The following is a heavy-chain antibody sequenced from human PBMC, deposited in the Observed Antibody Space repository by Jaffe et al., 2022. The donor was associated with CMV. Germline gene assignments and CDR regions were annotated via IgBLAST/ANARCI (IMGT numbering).Heavy chain of an antibody. Sequence: QLQLQESGPGLVKPSETLSLTCTVSGGSISSSSYYWGWIRQPPGKGLEWIGSIYYSGSTYYNPSLKSRVTISVDTSKNQFSLKLSSVTAADTAVYYCASNLGEATINYDSSGYFVFDYWGQGTLVTVSS. V-gene: IGHV4-39*01. CDR3: ASNLGEATINYDSSGYFVFDY. CDR1: GGSISSSSYY. D-gene: IGHD3-22*01. J-gene: IGHJ4*02. CDR2: IYYSGST.